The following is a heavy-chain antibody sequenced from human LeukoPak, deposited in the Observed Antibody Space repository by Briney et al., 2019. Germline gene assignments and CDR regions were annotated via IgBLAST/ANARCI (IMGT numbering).Heavy chain of an antibody. D-gene: IGHD6-19*01. J-gene: IGHJ4*02. CDR2: IKRDGSET. Sequence: GGSLRLSCAASGFTFSSYWMSWVRQAPGKGLEWVANIKRDGSETYYVDSVKGRFTISRDNAKNSLYLQMNSLRVEGTAVYYCASDHRVAGYWGQGTLVTVSS. CDR1: GFTFSSYW. CDR3: ASDHRVAGY. V-gene: IGHV3-7*01.